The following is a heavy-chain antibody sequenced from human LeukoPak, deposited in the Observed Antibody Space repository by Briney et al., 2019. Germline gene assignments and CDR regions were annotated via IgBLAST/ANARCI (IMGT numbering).Heavy chain of an antibody. Sequence: PSETLSLTCTVSGVSINSYYWSWIRQPPGKGLEWIAYIYYSGSTSYNPSLKSRVTISVDTSKHQFSLKLNSVTAADTAMYYRARLVQAALSGNYPFYYWGQGTLVTVSS. CDR1: GVSINSYY. CDR3: ARLVQAALSGNYPFYY. V-gene: IGHV4-59*01. J-gene: IGHJ4*02. D-gene: IGHD1-26*01. CDR2: IYYSGST.